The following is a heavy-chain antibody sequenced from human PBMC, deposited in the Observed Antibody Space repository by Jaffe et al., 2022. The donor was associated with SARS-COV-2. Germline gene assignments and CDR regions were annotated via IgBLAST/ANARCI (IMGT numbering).Heavy chain of an antibody. D-gene: IGHD6-6*01. CDR3: AKSPRGQLVPFDY. J-gene: IGHJ4*02. CDR2: ISGGATNT. CDR1: GFTFSSYA. Sequence: EVQLLESGGGLVQPGGSLRLSCAASGFTFSSYAMSWVRQAPGKGLEWVSTISGGATNTYYTDSVKGRFTISRDNSKNTLYLQMNSLRAEDTAVYYCAKSPRGQLVPFDYWGQGTLVTVSS. V-gene: IGHV3-23*01.